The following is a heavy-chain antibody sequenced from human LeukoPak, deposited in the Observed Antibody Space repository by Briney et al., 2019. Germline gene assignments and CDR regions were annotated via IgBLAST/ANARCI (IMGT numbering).Heavy chain of an antibody. CDR3: ARHVEIAVAGPIEY. Sequence: SETLSLTCNVSGASISNSRDSWGWIRQPPGKGLEWIGSIFFSGSTYYNPSLKSRAAISVDSSKNQFSLKLSSVTAADTAFYYCARHVEIAVAGPIEYWGQGTLIPVSS. V-gene: IGHV4-39*01. CDR2: IFFSGST. D-gene: IGHD6-19*01. CDR1: GASISNSRDS. J-gene: IGHJ4*02.